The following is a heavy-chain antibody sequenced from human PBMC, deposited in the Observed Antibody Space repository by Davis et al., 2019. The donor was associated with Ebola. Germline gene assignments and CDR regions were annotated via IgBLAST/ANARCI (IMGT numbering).Heavy chain of an antibody. CDR1: GYTFTGYY. CDR2: INPNNGDT. J-gene: IGHJ6*02. D-gene: IGHD2-8*01. Sequence: ASVKVSCKASGYTFTGYYIHWVRQAPGQGLEWMGWINPNNGDTKLAQRFQGRVTMTRDTSIGTAYMELSRLRSDDTAVFLCARASPPEYNVWSRNPHYHYFTMDVGGQGTTVTVTS. CDR3: ARASPPEYNVWSRNPHYHYFTMDV. V-gene: IGHV1-2*02.